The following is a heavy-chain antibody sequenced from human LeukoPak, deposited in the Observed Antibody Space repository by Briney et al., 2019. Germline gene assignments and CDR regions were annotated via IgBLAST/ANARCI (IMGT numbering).Heavy chain of an antibody. CDR3: SRLGPYSSDWYGYFDY. J-gene: IGHJ4*02. D-gene: IGHD6-19*01. CDR2: INPTGGST. V-gene: IGHV1-46*01. Sequence: EASVKVSCKASGYTFTSYYIHWVRQAPGQRLEWMGLINPTGGSTSYAQKFQGRVTMTRDTSTSTVYMELSSLRSEDTAVYYCSRLGPYSSDWYGYFDYWGQGTLVTVSS. CDR1: GYTFTSYY.